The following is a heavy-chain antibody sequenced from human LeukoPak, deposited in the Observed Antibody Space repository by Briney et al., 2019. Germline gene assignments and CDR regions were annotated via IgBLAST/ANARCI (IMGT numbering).Heavy chain of an antibody. CDR3: ARGGSGSYYSQVPFDY. D-gene: IGHD3-10*01. CDR1: GFTFSSYE. J-gene: IGHJ4*02. V-gene: IGHV3-48*03. Sequence: GGSLRLSCAASGFTFSSYEMNWVRQAPGKGLEWVSYISSSGSTIYYADSVKGRFTISRDNAKNSLYLQMNSLRAEDTAVYYCARGGSGSYYSQVPFDYWGQGTLVTVSS. CDR2: ISSSGSTI.